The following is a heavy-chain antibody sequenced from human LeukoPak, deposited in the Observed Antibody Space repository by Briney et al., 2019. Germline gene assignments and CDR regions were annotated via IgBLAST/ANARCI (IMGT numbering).Heavy chain of an antibody. D-gene: IGHD3-22*01. J-gene: IGHJ5*02. V-gene: IGHV1-2*02. CDR3: ARGVGVDSLRRLDP. Sequence: ASVKVSCKPSGYTFTAYYIHWVRQAPGQGLEWMGWINPNSGGTDYAQKFQGRVTMTRDTSISKVYMELSRLTYDDKAVYYCARGVGVDSLRRLDPWGQGTLVTVSS. CDR1: GYTFTAYY. CDR2: INPNSGGT.